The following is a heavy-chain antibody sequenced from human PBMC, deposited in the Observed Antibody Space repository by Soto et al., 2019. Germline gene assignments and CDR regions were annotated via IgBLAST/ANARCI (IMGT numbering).Heavy chain of an antibody. CDR2: TYYRSKWYN. CDR3: ARGGAVVVVAATLDYYYYGMDV. D-gene: IGHD2-15*01. J-gene: IGHJ6*02. V-gene: IGHV6-1*01. CDR1: GDSVSSNSAA. Sequence: SQTPSLTCAISGDSVSSNSAAWNWIRQSPSRGLEWLGRTYYRSKWYNDYAVSVKSRITINPDTSKNQFSLQLNSVTPEDTAVYYCARGGAVVVVAATLDYYYYGMDVWGQGTTVTVSS.